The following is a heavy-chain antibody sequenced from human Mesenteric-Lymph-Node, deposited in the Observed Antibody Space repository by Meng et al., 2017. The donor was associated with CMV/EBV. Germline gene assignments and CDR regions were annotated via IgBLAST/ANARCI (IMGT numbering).Heavy chain of an antibody. CDR2: IYWNDDK. Sequence: FSGFSLSTSGVGVGWIRQPPGKALEWLALIYWNDDKRYSPSLKSRLTITKDTSKNQVVLTMTNMDPVDTATYYCARRRGLAAAVPFGYWGQGTLVTVSS. CDR3: ARRRGLAAAVPFGY. J-gene: IGHJ4*02. D-gene: IGHD6-13*01. CDR1: GFSLSTSGVG. V-gene: IGHV2-5*01.